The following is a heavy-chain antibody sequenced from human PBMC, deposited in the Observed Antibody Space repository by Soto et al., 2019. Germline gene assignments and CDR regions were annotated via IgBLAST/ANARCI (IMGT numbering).Heavy chain of an antibody. CDR2: IYGGGTT. J-gene: IGHJ4*02. V-gene: IGHV3-53*01. CDR1: GFVVSSKY. Sequence: EVLLVESGGGLIQPGGSLRLSCAASGFVVSSKYMTWVRQAPGKGLEWVSVIYGGGTTYYADSVKGRFTISRDTSKNTLYLQMNSLRAEDTAVYYCVQTTGWPGFDFWGQGNLVTVSS. CDR3: VQTTGWPGFDF. D-gene: IGHD6-19*01.